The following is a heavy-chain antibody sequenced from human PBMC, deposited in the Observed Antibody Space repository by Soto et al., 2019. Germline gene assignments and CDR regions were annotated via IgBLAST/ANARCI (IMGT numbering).Heavy chain of an antibody. V-gene: IGHV3-15*01. CDR2: IKSKTDGGTT. Sequence: EVQLVESGGGLVKPGGSLRLSCAASGFTFSNAWMSWVRQAPGKGLEWVGRIKSKTDGGTTDYAAPVKGRLTISRDDSNNTLYLQMNRLKTEDTAVYYCTTDLYDFWSGKVYYYYYGMDVWGQGTTVTVSS. J-gene: IGHJ6*02. D-gene: IGHD3-3*01. CDR1: GFTFSNAW. CDR3: TTDLYDFWSGKVYYYYYGMDV.